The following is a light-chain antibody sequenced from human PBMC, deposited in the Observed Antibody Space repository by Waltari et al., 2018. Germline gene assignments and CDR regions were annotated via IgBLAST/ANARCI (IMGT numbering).Light chain of an antibody. CDR3: QQGYSTLT. Sequence: DIQMTQSPSSLSASAGDRLPTTCRASQSISSYFNWYQQKPGKAPRLLSYAASSLQGGVPSRCSGSGSGTDFTRTISSLQPEDFATYDSQQGYSTLTVGGGTNVEIK. V-gene: IGKV1-39*01. CDR2: AAS. CDR1: QSISSY. J-gene: IGKJ4*01.